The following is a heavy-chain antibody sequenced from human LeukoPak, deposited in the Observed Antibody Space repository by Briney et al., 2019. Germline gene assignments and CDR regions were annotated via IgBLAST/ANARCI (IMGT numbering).Heavy chain of an antibody. CDR3: ARDGPSFMVEFGY. CDR1: GYTFTGYY. V-gene: IGHV1-2*02. Sequence: ASVKVSCKASGYTFTGYYMHWVRQAPGQGLEWMGWINPNSGGTNYAQKFQGRVTMTRDTSISTAYMELSSLRSDDTAVYYCARDGPSFMVEFGYWGQGTLVTVSS. J-gene: IGHJ4*02. D-gene: IGHD3-10*01. CDR2: INPNSGGT.